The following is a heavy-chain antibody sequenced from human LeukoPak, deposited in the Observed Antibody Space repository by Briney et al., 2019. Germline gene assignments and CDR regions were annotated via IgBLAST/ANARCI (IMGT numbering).Heavy chain of an antibody. CDR2: IYHSGST. CDR1: GYSISSGYY. V-gene: IGHV4-38-2*01. J-gene: IGHJ5*02. D-gene: IGHD6-13*01. CDR3: ARGNHDSSSWYT. Sequence: PSETLSLTCAVSGYSISSGYYWGWIRQPPGKGLEWIGSIYHSGSTYYNPSLKSRVTISVDTSKNQFSLKLSSVIAADTAVYYCARGNHDSSSWYTWGQGTLVTVSS.